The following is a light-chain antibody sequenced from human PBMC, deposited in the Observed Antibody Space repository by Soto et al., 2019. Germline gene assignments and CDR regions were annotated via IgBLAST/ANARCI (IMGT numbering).Light chain of an antibody. CDR3: SSYTSSSTRV. CDR2: QVT. J-gene: IGLJ3*02. CDR1: SSDVGGYNY. V-gene: IGLV2-14*01. Sequence: QSALTQPASVSGSPGQSITLSCTGTSSDVGGYNYVSWYQQHPGKAPKLMIYQVTNRPSGVSNRGSGSKSGNTASPTISGLQAEDEADYYCSSYTSSSTRVFGGGTQLTV.